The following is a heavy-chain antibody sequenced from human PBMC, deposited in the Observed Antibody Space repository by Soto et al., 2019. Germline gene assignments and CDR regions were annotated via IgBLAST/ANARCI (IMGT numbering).Heavy chain of an antibody. J-gene: IGHJ6*02. CDR3: ARNKPGNYGMDV. CDR2: IYSGDST. CDR1: GFIISSNN. D-gene: IGHD3-10*01. V-gene: IGHV3-53*02. Sequence: EVQLEDTGGGLIQPGGSLRLSCAASGFIISSNNMNWVRQAPVKGLEWVPIIYSGDSTSYAGSVKGRFTISRDNSKNTVFLQMNSLRAEDTAVYYCARNKPGNYGMDVWGRGTTVTVSS.